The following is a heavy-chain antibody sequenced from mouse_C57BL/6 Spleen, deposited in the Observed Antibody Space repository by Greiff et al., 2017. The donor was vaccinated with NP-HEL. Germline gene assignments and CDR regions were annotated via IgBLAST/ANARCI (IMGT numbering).Heavy chain of an antibody. CDR2: IWSDGST. CDR3: ARHGGYAMDY. J-gene: IGHJ4*01. CDR1: GFSLTSYG. Sequence: VQGVESGPGLVAPSQSLSITCTVSGFSLTSYGVHWVRQPPGKGLEWLVVIWSDGSTTYNSAPKSRLCISKDNAKSQVFLKMNRLQTDDTAMYYCARHGGYAMDYWGQGTSVTVSS. V-gene: IGHV2-6-1*01.